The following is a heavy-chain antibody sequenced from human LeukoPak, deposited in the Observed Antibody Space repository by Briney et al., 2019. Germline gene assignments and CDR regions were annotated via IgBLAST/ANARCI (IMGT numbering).Heavy chain of an antibody. V-gene: IGHV1-69*13. J-gene: IGHJ6*03. CDR3: ARCGAGDYNNHHNPYYNYMDV. CDR1: GGTFSSDA. CDR2: IIPIFGTT. D-gene: IGHD4-11*01. Sequence: SVKVSCKASGGTFSSDAISWVRQAPGQGLEWMGGIIPIFGTTEYAQKFQGRVTITSDESTSTAYMELHTLTSDDTAVYFCARCGAGDYNNHHNPYYNYMDVWAKGPRSRS.